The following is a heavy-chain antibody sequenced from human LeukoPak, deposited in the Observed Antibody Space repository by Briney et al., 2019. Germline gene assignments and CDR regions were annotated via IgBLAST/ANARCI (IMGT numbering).Heavy chain of an antibody. Sequence: PSETLSLTCTVSGGSISSSINYWGWIRQPPGKGLEWIGTIYYFRNTYYSPSLKSRVTISVDTFNNQFSLKLRSVTAADTAFYYCARLTDYGNKWGYDFWGQGTLVTVSS. J-gene: IGHJ4*02. CDR3: ARLTDYGNKWGYDF. D-gene: IGHD4-17*01. CDR2: IYYFRNT. CDR1: GGSISSSINY. V-gene: IGHV4-39*01.